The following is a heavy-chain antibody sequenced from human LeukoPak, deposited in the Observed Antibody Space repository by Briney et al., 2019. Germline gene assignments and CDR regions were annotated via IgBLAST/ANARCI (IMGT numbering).Heavy chain of an antibody. Sequence: PGGSLRLSCTTSGFTFTDYWMTWVRQAPGKGLEWVSSISSSSSYIYYADSVKGRFTISRDNAKNSLYLQMNSQRADDMAVYYCARQEIGLRSFDPWGQGTLVTVSS. CDR2: ISSSSSYI. CDR1: GFTFTDYW. CDR3: ARQEIGLRSFDP. V-gene: IGHV3-21*01. J-gene: IGHJ5*02. D-gene: IGHD3/OR15-3a*01.